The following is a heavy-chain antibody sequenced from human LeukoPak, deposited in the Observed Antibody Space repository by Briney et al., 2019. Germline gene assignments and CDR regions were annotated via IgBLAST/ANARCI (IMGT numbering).Heavy chain of an antibody. V-gene: IGHV4-34*01. CDR1: GGSLSGYY. D-gene: IGHD3-22*01. Sequence: PSETLSLTCTVYGGSLSGYYWSWIRQSPGKGLEWIGEISHSGSTNFNPSLKSRVTISVDTSKNHFSLKLSSVTAADTAVYYCARATTYYYDSSGYYFAGYFDYWGQGTLVTVSS. CDR2: ISHSGST. J-gene: IGHJ4*02. CDR3: ARATTYYYDSSGYYFAGYFDY.